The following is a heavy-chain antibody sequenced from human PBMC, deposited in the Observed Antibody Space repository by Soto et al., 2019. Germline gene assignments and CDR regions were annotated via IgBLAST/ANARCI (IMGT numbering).Heavy chain of an antibody. Sequence: GAAVKVSCKGSGGTFSSYAISWVRQAPGQGLEWMGGIIPIFGTANYAQKFQGRVTITADESTSTAYMELSSLRSEDTAVYYCARAREWYYYDSSGYYFDYWGQGTLVTVSS. CDR1: GGTFSSYA. J-gene: IGHJ4*02. CDR2: IIPIFGTA. CDR3: ARAREWYYYDSSGYYFDY. V-gene: IGHV1-69*13. D-gene: IGHD3-22*01.